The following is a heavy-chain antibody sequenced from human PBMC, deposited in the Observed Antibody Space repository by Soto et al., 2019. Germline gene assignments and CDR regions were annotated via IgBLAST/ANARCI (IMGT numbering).Heavy chain of an antibody. J-gene: IGHJ4*02. D-gene: IGHD1-26*01. V-gene: IGHV3-23*01. CDR2: ISGSGGST. Sequence: GGSLRLSCAASGFTFSSYAMSWVRQAPGKGLEWVSAISGSGGSTYYADSVKGRFTISRDNSKNTLYLQMNSLRAEDTAVYYCAKDGIVREWELPQYRFDYWGQGTLVTVSS. CDR1: GFTFSSYA. CDR3: AKDGIVREWELPQYRFDY.